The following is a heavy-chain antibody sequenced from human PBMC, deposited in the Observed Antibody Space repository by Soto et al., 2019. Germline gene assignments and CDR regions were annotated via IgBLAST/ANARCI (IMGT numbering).Heavy chain of an antibody. J-gene: IGHJ4*02. D-gene: IGHD2-8*01. CDR1: GYAFTSHT. CDR3: PREPEDGVPGDY. CDR2: IFISHGSP. V-gene: IGHV1-3*04. Sequence: QVHLVQSGAEVKEPGASVRISCEASGYAFTSHTIHWARQAPGQGLEWMGWIFISHGSPRYAPQFQGRISFGRDTSATTAYRKWTSLTFEDTAVYNFPREPEDGVPGDYWGQGTLVVVSS.